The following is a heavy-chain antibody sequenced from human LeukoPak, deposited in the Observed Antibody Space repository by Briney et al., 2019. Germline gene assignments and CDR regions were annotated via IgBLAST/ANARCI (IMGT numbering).Heavy chain of an antibody. CDR1: GGSFSGYY. Sequence: SETLSLTCAVYGGSFSGYYWGWIRQPPGKGLEWIGEINHSGSTNYNPSLKSRVTISVDTSKNQFSLKLSSVTAADTAVYYCARFAPGYCSSTSCLSRSRPNSYYFDYWGQGTLVTVSS. CDR2: INHSGST. CDR3: ARFAPGYCSSTSCLSRSRPNSYYFDY. V-gene: IGHV4-34*01. D-gene: IGHD2-2*01. J-gene: IGHJ4*02.